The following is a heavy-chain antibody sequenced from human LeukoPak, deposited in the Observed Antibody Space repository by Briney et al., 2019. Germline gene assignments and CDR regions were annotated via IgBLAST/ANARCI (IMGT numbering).Heavy chain of an antibody. CDR2: INDSGGT. CDR1: GGSLGGFY. CDR3: ARRSAYGSSSGFNL. D-gene: IGHD6-6*01. J-gene: IGHJ4*02. V-gene: IGHV4-34*01. Sequence: PSETLSLTCTVYGGSLGGFYWSWVRQSPGTGLEWIGHINDSGGTNYNPSLKSRVTISLDTSNKNFSLKMNSVTAADTAVYFCARRSAYGSSSGFNLWGQGTPVIVSS.